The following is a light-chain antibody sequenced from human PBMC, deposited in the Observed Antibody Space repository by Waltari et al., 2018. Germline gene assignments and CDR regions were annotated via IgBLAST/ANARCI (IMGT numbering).Light chain of an antibody. J-gene: IGLJ2*01. CDR1: SSNIGAGYD. V-gene: IGLV1-40*01. CDR2: GNS. CDR3: QSYDSSLSGSRV. Sequence: QSVLTQPPSVSGAPGQRVTISCPGSSSNIGAGYDVHWYQQPPGTAPNLLMYGNSNRPSGVPDRFSGSKSGTSASLAITGLQAEDEADYYCQSYDSSLSGSRVFGGGTKLTVL.